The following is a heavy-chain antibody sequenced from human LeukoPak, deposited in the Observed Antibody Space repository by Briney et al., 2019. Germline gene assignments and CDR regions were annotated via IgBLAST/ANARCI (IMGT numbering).Heavy chain of an antibody. CDR1: GYSISSGYY. CDR3: ARDLGYSGFDWAP. V-gene: IGHV4-38-2*02. Sequence: SATLSLTCTVSGYSISSGYYWGWIRQPPGKRLEWVGSIYSSGNTYYNPTLKSRVTISVDTSKNQFSLNLTSVTAADAAVYYCARDLGYSGFDWAPWGQGTLVSVSS. D-gene: IGHD5-12*01. CDR2: IYSSGNT. J-gene: IGHJ5*02.